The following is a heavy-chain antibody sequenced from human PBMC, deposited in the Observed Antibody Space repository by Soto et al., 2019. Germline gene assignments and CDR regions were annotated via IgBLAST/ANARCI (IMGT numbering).Heavy chain of an antibody. Sequence: ASVKVSCKASGYTFTGYYMHWVRQAPGQGLEWMGWINPNSGGTNYAQKFQGRVTMTRDTSISTAYMELSRLRSDDTAVYYCARVNVVVVAATREYYFDYWGQGTLVTVS. J-gene: IGHJ4*02. CDR2: INPNSGGT. V-gene: IGHV1-2*02. CDR3: ARVNVVVVAATREYYFDY. D-gene: IGHD2-15*01. CDR1: GYTFTGYY.